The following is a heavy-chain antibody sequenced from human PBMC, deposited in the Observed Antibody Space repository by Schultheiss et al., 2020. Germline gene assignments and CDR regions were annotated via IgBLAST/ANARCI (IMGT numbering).Heavy chain of an antibody. J-gene: IGHJ5*02. CDR2: IYYSGST. D-gene: IGHD3-22*01. CDR3: AKVGPAYYDSSGPIDP. Sequence: SETLSLTCTVSGGSITGYYWSWIRQPPGKGLEWIGYIYYSGSTNYNPSLKSRVTISVDTSKNQFSLKLSSVTAADTAVYYCAKVGPAYYDSSGPIDPWGQGTLVTVSS. CDR1: GGSITGYY. V-gene: IGHV4-59*01.